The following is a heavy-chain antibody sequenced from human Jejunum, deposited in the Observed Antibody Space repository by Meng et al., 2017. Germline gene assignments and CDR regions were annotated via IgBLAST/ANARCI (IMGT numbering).Heavy chain of an antibody. D-gene: IGHD2-2*03. CDR1: GGSINSDGFT. J-gene: IGHJ4*02. CDR3: ARMDSAVHYFDY. CDR2: IYHTGSP. Sequence: QLQLQQSGSGLVKPSQTLSLTCAVSGGSINSDGFTWSWIRQPPGKGLEWIDYIYHTGSPYYNPSLKSRLTISVDKSVNQFSLKLSSVTAADTAVYYCARMDSAVHYFDYWGQGTLVTVSS. V-gene: IGHV4-30-2*01.